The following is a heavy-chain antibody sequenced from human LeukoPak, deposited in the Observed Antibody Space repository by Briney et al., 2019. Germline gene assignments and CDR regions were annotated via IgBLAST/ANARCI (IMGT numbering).Heavy chain of an antibody. Sequence: GGSLRLSCAASGFTFSSYSMNWVRQAPGKGLEWVSSISSSSSYIYYADSVKGRFTISRDNAKNSPYLQMNSLRAEDTAVYYCARGVTPLYFLEWLFNPNWFDPWGQGTLVTVPS. J-gene: IGHJ5*02. CDR2: ISSSSSYI. D-gene: IGHD3-3*01. CDR3: ARGVTPLYFLEWLFNPNWFDP. V-gene: IGHV3-21*01. CDR1: GFTFSSYS.